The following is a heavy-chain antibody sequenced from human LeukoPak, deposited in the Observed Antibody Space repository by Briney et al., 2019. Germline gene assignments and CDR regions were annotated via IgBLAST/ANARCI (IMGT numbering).Heavy chain of an antibody. D-gene: IGHD4-17*01. CDR1: GYTLTSYD. Sequence: ASVKVSCKASGYTLTSYDINWVRQATGQGLEWMGWMNPNSGNTGYAQKFQGRVTMTRNTSISTAYMELSSLRSEDTAVYYCAGGFYGDYAQYYYYGMDVWGQGTTVTVSS. CDR2: MNPNSGNT. V-gene: IGHV1-8*01. CDR3: AGGFYGDYAQYYYYGMDV. J-gene: IGHJ6*02.